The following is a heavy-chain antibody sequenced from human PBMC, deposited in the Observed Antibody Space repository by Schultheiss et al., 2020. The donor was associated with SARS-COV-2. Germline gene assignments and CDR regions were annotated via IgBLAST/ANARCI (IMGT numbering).Heavy chain of an antibody. V-gene: IGHV4-59*08. D-gene: IGHD6-6*01. Sequence: SETLSLTCTVSGGSISSYYWSWIRQPPGKGLEWIGYIYYSGRASYNPSLKSRVTISVDTSKNQFSLKLSSVTAADTAVYYCARHKGGYSSSSGEFDYWGQGTLVTVSS. CDR2: IYYSGRA. CDR1: GGSISSYY. J-gene: IGHJ4*02. CDR3: ARHKGGYSSSSGEFDY.